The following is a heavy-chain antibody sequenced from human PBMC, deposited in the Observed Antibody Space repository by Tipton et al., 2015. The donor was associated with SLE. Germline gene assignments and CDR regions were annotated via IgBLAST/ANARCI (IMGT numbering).Heavy chain of an antibody. CDR1: GGSISSISDY. V-gene: IGHV4-39*07. J-gene: IGHJ6*03. Sequence: TLSLTCTVSGGSISSISDYWGWIRQPPGKGLEWIGSRYYSGSTDYNPSLKSRATISEDTPKNQFSLRLSSVTAADTYYYHSYIDVWGKGTTVTVSS. CDR2: RYYSGST. CDR3: YIDV.